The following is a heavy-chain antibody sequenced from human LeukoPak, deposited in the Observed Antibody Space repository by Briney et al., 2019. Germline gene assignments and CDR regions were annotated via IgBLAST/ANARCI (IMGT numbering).Heavy chain of an antibody. CDR2: TYYRSTWNN. J-gene: IGHJ5*02. D-gene: IGHD2-2*01. CDR3: ARRLTQYDCFDP. CDR1: GVSVSSNSVT. V-gene: IGHV6-1*01. Sequence: SQTLSLTCAISGVSVSSNSVTWNWLRQSPSRDLEWLGRTYYRSTWNNDYAVSVRGRITVNPDTSKNQFSLHLNSVTPEDTAVYYCARRLTQYDCFDPWGQGILVTVSS.